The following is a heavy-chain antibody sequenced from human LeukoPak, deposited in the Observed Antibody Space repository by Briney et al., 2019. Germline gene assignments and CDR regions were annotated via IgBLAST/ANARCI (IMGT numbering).Heavy chain of an antibody. J-gene: IGHJ5*02. Sequence: SETLSLTCTVSGGSISSYYWSWIRQPPGKGLEWIGYIYYSGSTNYTPSLKSRVTISVDTSKNQFSLKLSSVTAADTAVYYCARSTVTSTALWFDPWGQGTLVTVSS. CDR1: GGSISSYY. D-gene: IGHD4-17*01. CDR2: IYYSGST. CDR3: ARSTVTSTALWFDP. V-gene: IGHV4-59*01.